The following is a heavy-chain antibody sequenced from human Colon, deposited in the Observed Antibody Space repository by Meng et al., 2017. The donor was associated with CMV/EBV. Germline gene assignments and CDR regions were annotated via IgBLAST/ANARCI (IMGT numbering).Heavy chain of an antibody. Sequence: SVKVSCKASGGTFSNYGFSWVRQAPGQGRDWMGGIIPRLGIINYAQKFQGRLRISADTSATTVHMELSSLSSEDTAVYYCASRGTYCSGGSCYYWFDPWGQGTLVTVSS. J-gene: IGHJ5*02. CDR3: ASRGTYCSGGSCYYWFDP. D-gene: IGHD2-15*01. CDR2: IIPRLGII. V-gene: IGHV1-69*10. CDR1: GGTFSNYG.